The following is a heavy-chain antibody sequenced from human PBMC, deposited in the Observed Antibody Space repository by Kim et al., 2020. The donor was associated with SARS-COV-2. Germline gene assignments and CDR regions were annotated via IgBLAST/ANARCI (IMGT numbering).Heavy chain of an antibody. Sequence: ASVKVSCKASGYTFTSYGISWVRQAPGQGLEWMGWISAYNGNTNYAQKLQGRVTMTTDTSTSTAYMELRSLRSDDTAVYYCARDPDIVVVVAATGIRFDPWGQGTLVTVSS. D-gene: IGHD2-15*01. CDR3: ARDPDIVVVVAATGIRFDP. J-gene: IGHJ5*02. V-gene: IGHV1-18*01. CDR1: GYTFTSYG. CDR2: ISAYNGNT.